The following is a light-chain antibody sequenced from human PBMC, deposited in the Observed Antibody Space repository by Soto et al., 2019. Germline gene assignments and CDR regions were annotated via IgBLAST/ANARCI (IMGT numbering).Light chain of an antibody. V-gene: IGKV3-15*01. J-gene: IGKJ1*01. Sequence: EIVLTQSPATLSVSPGEGATLSFRASQSVNRNLAWYQQRPGQAPRLLMYGASVRASGAPGRFRGSGSGTEFSLTISSLQAEDFAIYYCQQYNNWWTFGQGTKVDIK. CDR2: GAS. CDR1: QSVNRN. CDR3: QQYNNWWT.